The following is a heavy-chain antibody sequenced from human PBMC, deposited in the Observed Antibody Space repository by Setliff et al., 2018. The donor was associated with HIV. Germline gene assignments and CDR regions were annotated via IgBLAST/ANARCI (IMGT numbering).Heavy chain of an antibody. CDR2: IYPGDSDT. V-gene: IGHV5-51*01. J-gene: IGHJ4*02. Sequence: PGESLKISCRGSGYTFTNYWIAWVRQKPGKGLEWMGIIYPGDSDTRYSPSFQGHVTISVDKSISTVYLQWSNLKASDSAMYYCARTSGARTTDYWGQGTLVTVSS. CDR3: ARTSGARTTDY. CDR1: GYTFTNYW. D-gene: IGHD1-1*01.